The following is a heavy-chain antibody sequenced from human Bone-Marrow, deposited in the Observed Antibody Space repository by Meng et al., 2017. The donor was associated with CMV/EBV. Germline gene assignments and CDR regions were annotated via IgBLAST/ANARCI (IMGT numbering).Heavy chain of an antibody. CDR2: ISSSGSTI. D-gene: IGHD6-13*01. Sequence: GESLKISCAASGFTFSSYGMHWVRQAPGKGLEWVSYISSSGSTIYYADSVKGRFTISRDNAKNSLYLQMNSLRAEDTAVYYCARQLVWRSWFDPWGQGTLVTVSS. CDR1: GFTFSSYG. V-gene: IGHV3-48*03. CDR3: ARQLVWRSWFDP. J-gene: IGHJ5*02.